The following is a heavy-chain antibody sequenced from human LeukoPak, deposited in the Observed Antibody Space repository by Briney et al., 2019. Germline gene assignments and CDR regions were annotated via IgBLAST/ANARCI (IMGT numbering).Heavy chain of an antibody. J-gene: IGHJ4*02. Sequence: PSETLSLTCTVSGGSISSYYWSWIRQPPGKGLEWIGRIYTSGSTNYNPSLKSRVTISLDTSKNQFSLRLSSVTAADTAVYYCARGPGYYGSGSYPSVYWGQGTLVTVSS. V-gene: IGHV4-4*08. CDR1: GGSISSYY. CDR2: IYTSGST. CDR3: ARGPGYYGSGSYPSVY. D-gene: IGHD3-10*01.